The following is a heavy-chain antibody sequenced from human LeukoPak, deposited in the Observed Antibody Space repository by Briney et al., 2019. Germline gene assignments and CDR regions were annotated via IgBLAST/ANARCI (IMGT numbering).Heavy chain of an antibody. J-gene: IGHJ4*02. V-gene: IGHV3-9*01. Sequence: PGGSLRLSCAASGFTFDDYAMHWVRQAPGKGLEWVSGISWNSGSIGYADSVKGRFTISRDNAKNSLYLQMNSLRAEDTALYYCAKDKDTMVRRVTYYFDYWGQGTLVTVSS. CDR1: GFTFDDYA. CDR3: AKDKDTMVRRVTYYFDY. D-gene: IGHD3-10*01. CDR2: ISWNSGSI.